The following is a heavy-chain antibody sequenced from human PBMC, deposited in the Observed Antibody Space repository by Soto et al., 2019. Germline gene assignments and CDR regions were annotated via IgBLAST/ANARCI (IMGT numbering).Heavy chain of an antibody. Sequence: ASVKVSCKASGYTFTSYAMHWVRQAPGQRLEWMGWINAGNGNTKYSQKFRGSVTFPRNTSATTAYMHLSSLTEVNTVVYYCVREPPDDYLSRIVYWGQETLVTVSS. V-gene: IGHV1-3*01. CDR3: VREPPDDYLSRIVY. D-gene: IGHD4-17*01. CDR2: INAGNGNT. CDR1: GYTFTSYA. J-gene: IGHJ4*02.